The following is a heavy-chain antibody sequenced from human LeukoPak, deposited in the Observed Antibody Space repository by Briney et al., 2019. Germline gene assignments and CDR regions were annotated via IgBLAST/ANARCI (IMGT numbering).Heavy chain of an antibody. D-gene: IGHD2-2*01. J-gene: IGHJ4*02. CDR1: GFPFSAYW. CDR3: ARETIAVVPAALY. V-gene: IGHV3-74*01. Sequence: GGSLRLSCAASGFPFSAYWMHWVRQVPGKGLVWVSRTNSDGTTTNYADSVKGRFTISRDNAKNTLYLQMNSLRAEDTAVYYCARETIAVVPAALYWGQGTLVTVSS. CDR2: TNSDGTTT.